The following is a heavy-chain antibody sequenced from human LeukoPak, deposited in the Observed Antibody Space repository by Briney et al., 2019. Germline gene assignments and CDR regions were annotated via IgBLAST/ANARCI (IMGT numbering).Heavy chain of an antibody. CDR3: ARARYANAWYAFDI. CDR2: LSHSGSS. V-gene: IGHV4-59*02. CDR1: GGSVSSYY. D-gene: IGHD2-2*01. Sequence: SETLSLTCTVSGGSVSSYYWSWIRRPPGRGLEWIAYLSHSGSSDSNPSLTSRVTTLVDTSKNQFSLKLTSVTAADTAVYYCARARYANAWYAFDIWGHGTMVTVSS. J-gene: IGHJ3*02.